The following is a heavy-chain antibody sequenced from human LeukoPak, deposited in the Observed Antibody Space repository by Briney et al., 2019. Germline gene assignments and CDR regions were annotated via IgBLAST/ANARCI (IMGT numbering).Heavy chain of an antibody. Sequence: SETLSLTCTVSGGSISSSTTYYWGWIRQPPGEGLEWIGSVYYSGTTYYNPSLKSRVTISVDTSKNQFSLKLSSVTAADTAVYYCARRRGYSYGYGPLAYWGQGTLVTVSS. CDR3: ARRRGYSYGYGPLAY. CDR2: VYYSGTT. V-gene: IGHV4-39*07. J-gene: IGHJ4*02. D-gene: IGHD5-18*01. CDR1: GGSISSSTTYY.